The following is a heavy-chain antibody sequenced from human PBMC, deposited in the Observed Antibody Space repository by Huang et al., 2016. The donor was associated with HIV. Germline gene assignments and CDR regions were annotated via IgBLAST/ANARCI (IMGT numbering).Heavy chain of an antibody. D-gene: IGHD2-21*02. CDR1: GFTFSEYW. CDR2: IDSGGFKT. V-gene: IGHV3-74*03. CDR3: VRGGDCSHDY. J-gene: IGHJ4*02. Sequence: EAHLAESGGGLVQPGGSLTLSCTASGFTFSEYWMPWVRQVPGKGVVWVGRIDSGGFKTTYADFVKGRFTIARDNTKDILYLQMNDLRVEDTAVYFCVRGGDCSHDYWGLGTLLTVS.